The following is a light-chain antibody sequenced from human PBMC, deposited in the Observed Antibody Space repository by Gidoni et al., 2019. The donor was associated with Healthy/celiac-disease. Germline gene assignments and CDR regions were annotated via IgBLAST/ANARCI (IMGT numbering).Light chain of an antibody. CDR2: QDS. V-gene: IGLV3-1*01. J-gene: IGLJ2*01. Sequence: SYELTQPPSVSVSPGQTARITCSGDKLGDKYACWYQQKPGQSPVLVIYQDSKRPSGIPERFSGSNSGNTATLTISGTQAMDEADYYCQAWDSSTEVFGGGTKL. CDR3: QAWDSSTEV. CDR1: KLGDKY.